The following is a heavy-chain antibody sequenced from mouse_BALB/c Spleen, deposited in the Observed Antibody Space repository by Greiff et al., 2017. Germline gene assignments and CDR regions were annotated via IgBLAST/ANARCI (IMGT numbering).Heavy chain of an antibody. V-gene: IGHV4-1*02. CDR2: INPDSSTI. CDR1: GFDFSRYW. CDR3: ARYSTTVVGGFDY. J-gene: IGHJ2*01. D-gene: IGHD1-1*01. Sequence: EVQRVESGGGLVQPGGSLKLSCAASGFDFSRYWMSWVRQAPGKGLEWIGEINPDSSTINYTPSLKDKFIISRDNAKNTLYLQMSKVRSEDTALYYCARYSTTVVGGFDYWGQGTTLTVSS.